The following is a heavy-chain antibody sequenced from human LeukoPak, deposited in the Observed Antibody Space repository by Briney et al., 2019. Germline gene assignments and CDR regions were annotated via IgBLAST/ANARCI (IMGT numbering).Heavy chain of an antibody. D-gene: IGHD1-26*01. Sequence: GGSLRLSCAASGFAFSTYAMSWVRQAPGKGLEWVSGISGSGGSTYYADSVKGRFTISRDNSKNTLYLQMNSLSADDTAVYFCAKVVGITPKYYFDYWGQGTLVTVSS. CDR3: AKVVGITPKYYFDY. V-gene: IGHV3-23*01. CDR1: GFAFSTYA. CDR2: ISGSGGST. J-gene: IGHJ4*02.